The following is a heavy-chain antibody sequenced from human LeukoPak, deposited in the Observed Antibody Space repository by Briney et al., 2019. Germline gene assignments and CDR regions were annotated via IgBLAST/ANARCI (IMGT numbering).Heavy chain of an antibody. D-gene: IGHD3-10*01. CDR3: ARDVGSGSYRAD. CDR2: IYSGGYT. J-gene: IGHJ4*02. CDR1: GFTVRSNY. Sequence: PGGSLRLSCAASGFTVRSNYMSWVRQAPGKGLEWVSIIYSGGYTYYADSLKGRFTISRDNSKNTLFLQVNSLRAEDTAVYYCARDVGSGSYRADWGQGTLVTVSS. V-gene: IGHV3-53*01.